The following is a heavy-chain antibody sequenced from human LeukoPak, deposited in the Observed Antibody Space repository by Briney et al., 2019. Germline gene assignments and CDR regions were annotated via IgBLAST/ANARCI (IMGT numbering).Heavy chain of an antibody. CDR2: IIPIFGTA. Sequence: GASVKVSCKASGGTFSSYAISWVRQAPGQGLEWMGGIIPIFGTANYAQKFQGRVTITADKSTSTAYMELSSLRSEDTAVYYCARARDYDSSGYPGYWGQGTLVTVSS. D-gene: IGHD3-22*01. CDR3: ARARDYDSSGYPGY. CDR1: GGTFSSYA. J-gene: IGHJ4*02. V-gene: IGHV1-69*06.